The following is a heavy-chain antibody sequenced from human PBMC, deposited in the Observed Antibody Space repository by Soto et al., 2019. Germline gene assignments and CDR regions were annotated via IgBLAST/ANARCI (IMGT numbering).Heavy chain of an antibody. CDR2: IYPGDSDT. CDR3: ERRVGNSENDNYGMDV. V-gene: IGHV5-51*01. Sequence: GESLKISCKGSGYSFTSYWSGWVRQMPGKGLEWMGIIYPGDSDTRYSPSFQGQVTSSADKSISTAYLQWSSLKASDTAMYYCERRVGNSENDNYGMDVWGQGTTVTVSS. J-gene: IGHJ6*02. CDR1: GYSFTSYW. D-gene: IGHD1-26*01.